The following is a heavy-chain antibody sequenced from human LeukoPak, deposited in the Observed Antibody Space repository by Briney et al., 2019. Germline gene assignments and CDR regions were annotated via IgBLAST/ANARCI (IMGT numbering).Heavy chain of an antibody. CDR3: ARVSAYGSGSPLYGMDV. Sequence: GGSLRPSCAASGFTVSSNYMSWVRQAPGKGLEWVSVIYSGGSTYYADSVKGRFTISRDNSKNTLYLQMNSLRAEDTAVYYCARVSAYGSGSPLYGMDVWGQGTTVTVSS. CDR1: GFTVSSNY. V-gene: IGHV3-53*01. J-gene: IGHJ6*02. D-gene: IGHD3-10*01. CDR2: IYSGGST.